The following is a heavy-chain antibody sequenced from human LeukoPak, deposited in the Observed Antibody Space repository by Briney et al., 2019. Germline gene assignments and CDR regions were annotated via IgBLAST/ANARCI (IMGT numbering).Heavy chain of an antibody. CDR1: GFTFIDYW. CDR2: IKQDGSEK. D-gene: IGHD3-22*01. CDR3: ARDLYYFDSSGYYASDL. J-gene: IGHJ5*02. Sequence: GGSLRLSCAASGFTFIDYWMSWVRQAPGKGLEWVANIKQDGSEKHYVDSLRGRFTISRDNAKNSLDLQMNSLRAEDTAVYFCARDLYYFDSSGYYASDLWGQGTLVTVSS. V-gene: IGHV3-7*01.